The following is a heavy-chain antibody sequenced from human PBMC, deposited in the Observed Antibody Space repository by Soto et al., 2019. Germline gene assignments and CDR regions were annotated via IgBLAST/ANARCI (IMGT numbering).Heavy chain of an antibody. Sequence: GGSLRLSCAASGFTFSSYWMSWVRQAPGKGLEWVANIKQDGSEKYYVDSVKGRFTISRDNAKNSLYLQMNSLRAEDTAVYYCARDLGGLGELSLSPFDYWGQGTLVTVSS. CDR2: IKQDGSEK. V-gene: IGHV3-7*01. CDR3: ARDLGGLGELSLSPFDY. D-gene: IGHD3-16*02. CDR1: GFTFSSYW. J-gene: IGHJ4*02.